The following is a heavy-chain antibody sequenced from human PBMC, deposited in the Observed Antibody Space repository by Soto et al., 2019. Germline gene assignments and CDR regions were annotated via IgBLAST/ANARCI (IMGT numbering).Heavy chain of an antibody. J-gene: IGHJ5*02. D-gene: IGHD2-21*01. CDR1: GYRFIYYP. V-gene: IGHV1-3*04. CDR2: INIGNGNT. CDR3: AREPLCGGKCYDNYFDP. Sequence: QVQLVQSGAEVKRPGASVKISCKASGYRFIYYPIHWVRQAPGQGLEWMGWINIGNGNTQYSQNFQGRVTITSDTSATTVGMELSSLKSEDTAVYYCAREPLCGGKCYDNYFDPWGQGTLVIVSS.